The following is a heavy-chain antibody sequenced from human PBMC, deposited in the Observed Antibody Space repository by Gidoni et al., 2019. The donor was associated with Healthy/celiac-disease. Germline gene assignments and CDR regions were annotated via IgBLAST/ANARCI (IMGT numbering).Heavy chain of an antibody. D-gene: IGHD6-19*01. CDR3: ARRRIAVARGAFFH. CDR2: INHSGST. J-gene: IGHJ4*02. Sequence: QVQLQQWGAGLLKPSETLSLTCAVSGGSFSGYYWSWIRQPPGKGLEWIGEINHSGSTNYNPSLKSRVTISVDTSKNQFSLKLSSVTAADTAVYYCARRRIAVARGAFFHWGQGTLVTVSS. V-gene: IGHV4-34*01. CDR1: GGSFSGYY.